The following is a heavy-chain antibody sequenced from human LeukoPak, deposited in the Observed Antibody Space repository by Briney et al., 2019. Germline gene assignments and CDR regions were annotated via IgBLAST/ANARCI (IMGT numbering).Heavy chain of an antibody. Sequence: GGSLRPSCAASGFTFSNYNMKWVRQAPGKGLEWVSFISTTSTYIYYADSVKGRFTVSRDSSENLLYLQMDSLRVEDTAVYYCARAGTCSSTSCDGGIEYWGQGTLVTVSS. D-gene: IGHD2-2*01. V-gene: IGHV3-21*06. CDR2: ISTTSTYI. J-gene: IGHJ4*02. CDR1: GFTFSNYN. CDR3: ARAGTCSSTSCDGGIEY.